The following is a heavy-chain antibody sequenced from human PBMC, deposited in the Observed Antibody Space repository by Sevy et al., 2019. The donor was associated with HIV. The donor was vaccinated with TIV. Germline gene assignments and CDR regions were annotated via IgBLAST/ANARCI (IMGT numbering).Heavy chain of an antibody. CDR2: INSDGSST. CDR1: GFTFSSYW. J-gene: IGHJ3*02. D-gene: IGHD2-15*01. CDR3: ARRTLGGWELLGSFDI. Sequence: GGSLRLSCAAPGFTFSSYWMHWVRQAPGKGLVWVSRINSDGSSTLYADSVKGRFTISRDNAKNTLYLQMNSLRADDTAVYYCARRTLGGWELLGSFDIWGQGTMVTVSS. V-gene: IGHV3-74*01.